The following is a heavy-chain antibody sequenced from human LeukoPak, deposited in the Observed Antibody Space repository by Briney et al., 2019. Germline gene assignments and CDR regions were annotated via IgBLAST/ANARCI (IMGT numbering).Heavy chain of an antibody. CDR1: GYTFTSYG. Sequence: GASVKVSCKASGYTFTSYGISWVRQAPGQGLEWMGWISAYNGNTNYAQKLQGRVTMTTDTSTSTAYMELRSLRSEDTAVYYCARLYSSGWYPRYDYWGQGTLVTVSS. V-gene: IGHV1-18*01. D-gene: IGHD6-19*01. CDR2: ISAYNGNT. J-gene: IGHJ4*02. CDR3: ARLYSSGWYPRYDY.